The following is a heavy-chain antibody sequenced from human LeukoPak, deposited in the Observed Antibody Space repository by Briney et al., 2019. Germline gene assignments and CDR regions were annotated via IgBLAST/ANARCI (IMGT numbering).Heavy chain of an antibody. CDR1: GFTFNNYW. CDR3: AKTLPYVNWFDP. Sequence: GGSLCHSCAASGFTFNNYWMSWVRQAPGKGLEWVANIKEDGSEKYYVDSVKGRFTISRDNAKSSLYLQMNSLRAEDTALYYCAKTLPYVNWFDPWGQGTLVTVSS. CDR2: IKEDGSEK. J-gene: IGHJ5*02. D-gene: IGHD2-8*01. V-gene: IGHV3-7*01.